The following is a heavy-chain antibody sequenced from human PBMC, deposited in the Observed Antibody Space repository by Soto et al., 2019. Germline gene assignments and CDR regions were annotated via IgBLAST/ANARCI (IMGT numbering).Heavy chain of an antibody. CDR3: VSPEGYYDSSGYTLDY. J-gene: IGHJ4*02. CDR2: MFYSGNT. CDR1: GDSISSSTYY. Sequence: SETLSLTCTVSGDSISSSTYYWGWIRQPPGKGLEWIGSMFYSGNTYYNPSLKSRVTLSIDTSKNQFSLKLNSVTAADTAVYYCVSPEGYYDSSGYTLDYWGQGTLVTV. V-gene: IGHV4-39*01. D-gene: IGHD3-22*01.